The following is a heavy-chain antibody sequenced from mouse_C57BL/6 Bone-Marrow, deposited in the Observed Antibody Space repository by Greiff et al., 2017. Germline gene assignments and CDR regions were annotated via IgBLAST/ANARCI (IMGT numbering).Heavy chain of an antibody. D-gene: IGHD2-4*01. V-gene: IGHV1-18*01. CDR1: GYTFTDYN. Sequence: SGPELVKPGASVKIPCKASGYTFTDYNMDWVKQSHGKSLEWIGDINPNNGGTIYNQKFTGKATLTVDKSSSTAYMELRSLTTEDTAVYYCARNTGVYYDYDYVDNWGQGTTLTVSS. CDR2: INPNNGGT. CDR3: ARNTGVYYDYDYVDN. J-gene: IGHJ2*01.